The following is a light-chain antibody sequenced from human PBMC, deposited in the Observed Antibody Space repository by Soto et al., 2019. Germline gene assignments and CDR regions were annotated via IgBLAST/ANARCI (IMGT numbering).Light chain of an antibody. V-gene: IGKV1-5*03. J-gene: IGKJ1*01. CDR3: QQYNDNWT. Sequence: DIQMTQSPSTLSASVGDRVTITCRASQSISSWLAWYQQKPGKAPKLLIYKASTLQNWVPSRFSGSGSGTEFTLAISSLQPDDSATYYCQQYNDNWTFGQGTKVDIK. CDR1: QSISSW. CDR2: KAS.